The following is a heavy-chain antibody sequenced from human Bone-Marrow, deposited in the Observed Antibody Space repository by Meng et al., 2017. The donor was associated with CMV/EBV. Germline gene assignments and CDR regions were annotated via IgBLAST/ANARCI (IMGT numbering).Heavy chain of an antibody. Sequence: ASVKVSCKASGYTFTSYGISWVRQAPGQGLEWMGWMNPNSGNTNYAQKLQGRVTMTTDTSKSTAYMELRSLTADDTALYYCGRAASSGYLVSWGQGTAVTVSS. D-gene: IGHD3-22*01. CDR2: MNPNSGNT. J-gene: IGHJ5*02. CDR3: GRAASSGYLVS. V-gene: IGHV1-18*01. CDR1: GYTFTSYG.